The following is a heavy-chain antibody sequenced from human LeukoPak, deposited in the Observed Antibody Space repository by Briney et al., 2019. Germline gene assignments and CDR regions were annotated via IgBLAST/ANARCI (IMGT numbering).Heavy chain of an antibody. Sequence: GGSLRLSCAASGFTFSSYGMNWVRQAPGKGLEWVALISFDGSEKDSADSVKGRFTISRDNSKNTLYLQMNNLRTEDTAVYYCAVFPSHGMDVWGQGTTVTVSS. D-gene: IGHD3-10*01. V-gene: IGHV3-30*19. CDR1: GFTFSSYG. J-gene: IGHJ6*02. CDR2: ISFDGSEK. CDR3: AVFPSHGMDV.